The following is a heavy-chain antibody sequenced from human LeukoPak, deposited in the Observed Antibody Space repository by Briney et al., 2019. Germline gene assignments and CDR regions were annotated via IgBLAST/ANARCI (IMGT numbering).Heavy chain of an antibody. CDR2: IHSDGST. Sequence: AGGSLRLSCAASGFTVSSNYMSWVRQAPGKGLEWVSVIHSDGSTYYADSVKGRFTISRDNSKNTLYLQMSSLRAEDTAVYYCARDQVTMVRGVIYYYGMDVWGQGTTVTVSS. CDR3: ARDQVTMVRGVIYYYGMDV. V-gene: IGHV3-66*01. D-gene: IGHD3-10*01. CDR1: GFTVSSNY. J-gene: IGHJ6*02.